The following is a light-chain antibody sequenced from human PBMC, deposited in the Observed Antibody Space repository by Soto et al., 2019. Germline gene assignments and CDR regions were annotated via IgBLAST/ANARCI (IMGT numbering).Light chain of an antibody. CDR3: NSYTSSTTPYV. Sequence: QSALTQPASVSGSPGQSITISCTGSSSDVGAYNYVSWYQHHPDKAPKVVIYDVTNRPSGVSNRFSGSKSGNTASLTISGLQAEDEADYYCNSYTSSTTPYVFGTGTKLTVL. V-gene: IGLV2-14*03. CDR1: SSDVGAYNY. J-gene: IGLJ1*01. CDR2: DVT.